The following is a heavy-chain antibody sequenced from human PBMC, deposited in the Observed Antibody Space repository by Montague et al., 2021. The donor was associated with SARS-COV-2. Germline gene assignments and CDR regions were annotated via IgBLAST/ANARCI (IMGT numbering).Heavy chain of an antibody. D-gene: IGHD1-1*01. CDR2: IYYRGAS. Sequence: SETLSLTPIVSGGSINSSTYYWAWIRQPPGKGLEWIATIYYRGASWSDPSLRSRVTISADTSRNQFNLKLTSVTAADMGLYYCARRVTRGGFDVWGQGTMVTVSS. CDR3: ARRVTRGGFDV. J-gene: IGHJ3*01. CDR1: GGSINSSTYY. V-gene: IGHV4-39*01.